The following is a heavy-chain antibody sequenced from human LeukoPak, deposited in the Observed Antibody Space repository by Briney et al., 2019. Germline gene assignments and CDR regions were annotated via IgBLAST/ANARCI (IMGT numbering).Heavy chain of an antibody. D-gene: IGHD3-10*01. CDR2: IYYSGST. V-gene: IGHV4-59*01. Sequence: PSETLSLTCTVSGGSISSYYWSWIRQPPGKGLEWIGYIYYSGSTNYNPSLKSRVTISVDTSKNQFSLKLSSVTAADTAVYYCARDAWRSGSYYNEFDYWGQGTLVTVSS. J-gene: IGHJ4*02. CDR1: GGSISSYY. CDR3: ARDAWRSGSYYNEFDY.